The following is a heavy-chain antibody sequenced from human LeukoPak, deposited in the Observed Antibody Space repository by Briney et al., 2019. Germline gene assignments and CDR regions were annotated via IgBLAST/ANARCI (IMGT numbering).Heavy chain of an antibody. D-gene: IGHD6-13*01. CDR2: ISAYNGNT. CDR1: GYTFTSYG. CDR3: ARDLLAVAAAGTNFDY. J-gene: IGHJ4*02. V-gene: IGHV1-18*01. Sequence: ASVKVSCKASGYTFTSYGMSWVRQAPGQGLEWMGWISAYNGNTNYAQKLQGRVTMATDTSTSTAYMELRSLRSDGTAVYYCARDLLAVAAAGTNFDYWGQGTLVTFSS.